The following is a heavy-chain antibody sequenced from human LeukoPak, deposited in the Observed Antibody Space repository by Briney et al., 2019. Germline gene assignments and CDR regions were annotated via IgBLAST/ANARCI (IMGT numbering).Heavy chain of an antibody. CDR3: ASVDGIGYRYY. CDR2: IDSGRCSK. J-gene: IGHJ4*02. Sequence: GGSLTLSCLASEYPFSKYDLRWVRQAPPKGLAWVSCIDSGRCSKYFADFVKGRCTISRDNAKNTVFLQVKILRSEDTASLLCASVDGIGYRYYWGQGTLVTVSS. V-gene: IGHV3-23*01. D-gene: IGHD3-22*01. CDR1: EYPFSKYD.